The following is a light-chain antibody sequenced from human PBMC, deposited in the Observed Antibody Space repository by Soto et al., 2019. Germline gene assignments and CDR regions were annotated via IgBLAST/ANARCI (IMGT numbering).Light chain of an antibody. CDR3: SSYISDSAYG. Sequence: QSVLTQPASVSGSPGQSITISCTGTSSDVGLYDYVSWYQQHPGKAPQLMIYAVSNRPSGVSNRFSASKSGNTASLFISGLQAEDEADYYCSSYISDSAYGFASGTK. CDR2: AVS. CDR1: SSDVGLYDY. J-gene: IGLJ1*01. V-gene: IGLV2-14*01.